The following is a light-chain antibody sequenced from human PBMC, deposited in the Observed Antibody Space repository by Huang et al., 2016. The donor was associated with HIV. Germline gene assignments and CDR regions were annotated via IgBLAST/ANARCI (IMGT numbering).Light chain of an antibody. CDR2: GAS. Sequence: EIVMTQSPATLSVSPGERATLSCRASQNVSNNLAWYHQKPGQAPRLLIYGASTRATGIPARFSGGGSGTEFTLTISSLQSEDFAVYYCQQYNDWYTFAQGTRLEIK. J-gene: IGKJ2*01. CDR3: QQYNDWYT. CDR1: QNVSNN. V-gene: IGKV3-15*01.